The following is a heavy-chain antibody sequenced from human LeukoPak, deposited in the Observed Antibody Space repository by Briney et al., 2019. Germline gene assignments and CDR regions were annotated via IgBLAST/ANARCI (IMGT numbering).Heavy chain of an antibody. D-gene: IGHD6-13*01. CDR3: ARPGAAAGFGY. J-gene: IGHJ4*02. CDR1: GNTFSSYD. V-gene: IGHV1-8*02. CDR2: MKPNSGNT. Sequence: ASVKVSCKASGNTFSSYDINWVRQAPGQGLEWMGWMKPNSGNTDSAQKFQGRVTMTTNTSINTAYMELSSLRSEDTAVYYCARPGAAAGFGYWGQGTLVTVSS.